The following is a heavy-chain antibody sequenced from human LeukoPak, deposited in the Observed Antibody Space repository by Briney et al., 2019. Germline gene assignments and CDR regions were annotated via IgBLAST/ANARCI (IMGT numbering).Heavy chain of an antibody. D-gene: IGHD5-12*01. Sequence: GSLRLSCSASGFAFSAYTMYWVGQAPGKGLEWIGSIYYTGSTYYNPSLKSGVTISVDTSKNQFSLKLSSVTAADTAVYYCARRDRRGSSYFDYWDRGTLVTVSS. CDR1: GFAFSAYTMY. CDR3: ARRDRRGSSYFDY. V-gene: IGHV4-39*01. CDR2: IYYTGST. J-gene: IGHJ4*02.